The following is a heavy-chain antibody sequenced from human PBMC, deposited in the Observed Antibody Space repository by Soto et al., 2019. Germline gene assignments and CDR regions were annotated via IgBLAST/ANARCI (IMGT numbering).Heavy chain of an antibody. CDR3: ARMAEGAPGDNRFDP. V-gene: IGHV4-30-4*01. Sequence: SETLSLTCTVSGGSISSGDYYWSWIRQPPGKGLEWIGYIYYSGSTYYNPSLKSRVTISVDTSKNQFSLKLSSVTAADTAVYYCARMAEGAPGDNRFDPWGQGTLVTVSS. CDR1: GGSISSGDYY. CDR2: IYYSGST. D-gene: IGHD3-10*01. J-gene: IGHJ5*02.